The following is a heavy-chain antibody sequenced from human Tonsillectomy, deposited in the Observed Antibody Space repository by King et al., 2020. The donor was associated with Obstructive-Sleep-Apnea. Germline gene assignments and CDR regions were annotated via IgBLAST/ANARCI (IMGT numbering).Heavy chain of an antibody. D-gene: IGHD5-18*01. J-gene: IGHJ4*02. CDR3: AHRRSWVDTGGYFDY. V-gene: IGHV2-5*02. CDR2: IYWDDDK. CDR1: GFSLSTSGVC. Sequence: TLKESGPTLVKPTQTLTLTCTFSGFSLSTSGVCVGWIRQPPGKALEWLALIYWDDDKRYSPSLKSRLTVTKDTSKNQVVLTMTNMDPVDTATYYCAHRRSWVDTGGYFDYWGQGTLVTVSS.